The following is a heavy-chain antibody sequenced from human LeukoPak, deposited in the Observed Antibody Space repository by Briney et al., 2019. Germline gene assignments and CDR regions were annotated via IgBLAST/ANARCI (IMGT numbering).Heavy chain of an antibody. J-gene: IGHJ4*02. CDR1: GYTFTSYY. D-gene: IGHD3-22*01. CDR2: INPSGGST. Sequence: ASVKVCCKASGYTFTSYYMHWVRQAPGQGLEWMGIINPSGGSTSYAQKFQGRVTMTRDTSTSTVYMELSSLRSEDTAVYYCARVGKLYDSSGYNDYWGQGTLVTVSS. CDR3: ARVGKLYDSSGYNDY. V-gene: IGHV1-46*01.